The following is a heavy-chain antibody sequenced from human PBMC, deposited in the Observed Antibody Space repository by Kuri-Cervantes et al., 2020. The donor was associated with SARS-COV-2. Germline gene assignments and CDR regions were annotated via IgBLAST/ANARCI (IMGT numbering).Heavy chain of an antibody. CDR2: ISSSSTI. V-gene: IGHV3-48*01. J-gene: IGHJ4*02. D-gene: IGHD2-21*02. CDR1: GFTFSSYS. CDR3: ARDGPLQGPGTAY. Sequence: GESLKISCAASGFTFSSYSMNWVRQAPGKGLEWVSYISSSSTIYYADSVKGRFTISRDNAKISLYLQMNSLRAEDTAVYYCARDGPLQGPGTAYWGQGTLVTVSS.